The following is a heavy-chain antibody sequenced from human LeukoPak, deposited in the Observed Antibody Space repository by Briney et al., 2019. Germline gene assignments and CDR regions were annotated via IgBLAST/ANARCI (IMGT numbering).Heavy chain of an antibody. CDR1: GGSISSYY. Sequence: PSETLSLTCTVSGGSISSYYWSWIRQPAGKGLEWIGRIYTSGSTNYNPSLKSRVTISVDTSKNQFSLKLSSVTAADTAVYYCARDIRRSTMIVGGTLDIWGQGTMVTVSS. V-gene: IGHV4-4*07. J-gene: IGHJ3*02. D-gene: IGHD3-22*01. CDR3: ARDIRRSTMIVGGTLDI. CDR2: IYTSGST.